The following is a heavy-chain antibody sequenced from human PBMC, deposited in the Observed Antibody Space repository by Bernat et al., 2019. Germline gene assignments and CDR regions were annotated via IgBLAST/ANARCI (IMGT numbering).Heavy chain of an antibody. CDR3: ARDPRGWIAGTGTYYFGMDV. CDR2: IDPNSGDI. D-gene: IGHD1-1*01. Sequence: QVQLVQSGAEVKKPGSSVKVSCKASGYTFSAYYIHWVRQAPGRGLEWMGWIDPNSGDINYAQKFQGWVTMTRDTGMSTVYLELSADDTAIYYCARDPRGWIAGTGTYYFGMDVWGQGTTVTVSS. CDR1: GYTFSAYY. V-gene: IGHV1-2*04. J-gene: IGHJ6*02.